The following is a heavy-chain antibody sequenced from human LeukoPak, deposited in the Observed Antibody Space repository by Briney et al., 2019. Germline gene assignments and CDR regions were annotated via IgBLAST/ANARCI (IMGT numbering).Heavy chain of an antibody. Sequence: SVKVSCKASGGTFSDYTINWVRQAPGQGLEWMGRIIPIVDIPNYAQKFQGRVTITADKSTSTAYMELSSPRSEDTAVYYCASLPVDTSMVSDYWGQGTLVTVSS. CDR1: GGTFSDYT. CDR2: IIPIVDIP. CDR3: ASLPVDTSMVSDY. V-gene: IGHV1-69*02. J-gene: IGHJ4*02. D-gene: IGHD5-18*01.